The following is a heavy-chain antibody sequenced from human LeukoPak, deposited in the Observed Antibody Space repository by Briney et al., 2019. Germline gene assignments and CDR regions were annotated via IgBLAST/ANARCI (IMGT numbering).Heavy chain of an antibody. Sequence: GGSLRLSCAASGFRFDDYGMSWVRQAPGKGLEWVSGINWNGGSTSYADSVKGRFTISGDNAKNSLYLQMNSLRADDTALYYCARDLWGSSSSELATFDYWGQGTLVTVSS. J-gene: IGHJ4*02. CDR2: INWNGGST. CDR3: ARDLWGSSSSELATFDY. V-gene: IGHV3-20*04. CDR1: GFRFDDYG. D-gene: IGHD6-6*01.